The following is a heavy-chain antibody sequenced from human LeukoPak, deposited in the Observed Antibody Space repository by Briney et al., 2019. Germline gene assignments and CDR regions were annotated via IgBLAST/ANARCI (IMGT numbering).Heavy chain of an antibody. J-gene: IGHJ1*01. Sequence: GASVKVSCKASGYTFTTYSLAWVRQAPGQSLEWMGWISVNNGGTNYAQSFQDRVTLIRDTSTNTAYLELRSLRSDDTAIIYCATATQPRGYFLHWGQGTLVTVSS. V-gene: IGHV1-18*01. D-gene: IGHD2-2*01. CDR2: ISVNNGGT. CDR1: GYTFTTYS. CDR3: ATATQPRGYFLH.